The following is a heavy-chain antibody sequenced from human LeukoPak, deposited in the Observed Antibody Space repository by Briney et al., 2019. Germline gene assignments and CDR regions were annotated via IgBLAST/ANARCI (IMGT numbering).Heavy chain of an antibody. CDR2: IYYSGST. CDR1: GGSISSGDYY. V-gene: IGHV4-30-4*08. D-gene: IGHD6-19*01. J-gene: IGHJ3*02. CDR3: ARERTAVAGTQHAFDI. Sequence: SETLSLTCTVSGGSISSGDYYWSWIRQPPGKGLEWIGYIYYSGSTYYNPSLKSRVTISVDTSKNQFSPKLSSVTAADTAVYYCARERTAVAGTQHAFDIWGQGTMVTVSS.